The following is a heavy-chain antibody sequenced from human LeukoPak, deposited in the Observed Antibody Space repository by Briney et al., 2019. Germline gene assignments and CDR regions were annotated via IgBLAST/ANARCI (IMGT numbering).Heavy chain of an antibody. J-gene: IGHJ4*02. CDR1: GFTFSSYG. V-gene: IGHV3-33*01. Sequence: QPGGSLRLSCAASGFTFSSYGMHWVRQAPGKGLEWVALIWSDDRNKYYADSVKGQFTISRDNSKNTLYLQMNSLRAEDTAVYYCARDYGGDAGLDSWGQGTLFTVSS. CDR3: ARDYGGDAGLDS. CDR2: IWSDDRNK. D-gene: IGHD4-23*01.